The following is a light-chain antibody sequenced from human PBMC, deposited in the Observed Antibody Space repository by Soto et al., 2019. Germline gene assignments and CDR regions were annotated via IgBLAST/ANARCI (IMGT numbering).Light chain of an antibody. Sequence: EIVLTQSPGTLSLSPGERATLSCRASQSVTNRYLAWYRQKPGQAPRLLIFGASIRDTGIPDRFSGSGSGTDFTLTINRLGPEDFAVYYCQQYGSSPGTFGQGTKVDIK. V-gene: IGKV3-20*01. CDR1: QSVTNRY. CDR2: GAS. CDR3: QQYGSSPGT. J-gene: IGKJ1*01.